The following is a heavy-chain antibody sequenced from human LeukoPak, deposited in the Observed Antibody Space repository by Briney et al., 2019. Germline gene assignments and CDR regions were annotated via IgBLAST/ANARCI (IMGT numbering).Heavy chain of an antibody. D-gene: IGHD5-24*01. CDR3: ATQGYNNQTMDV. V-gene: IGHV4-39*01. J-gene: IGHJ6*02. CDR1: GDSIGTTRY. Sequence: KPSETLSLTCTVSGDSIGTTRYWGWIRQPPGKGLEWIGAVYFSGSTYYNPSLKSRVIISVDTSKNQFSLKLTSVTAADTAVYYCATQGYNNQTMDVWGQGTTVTVSS. CDR2: VYFSGST.